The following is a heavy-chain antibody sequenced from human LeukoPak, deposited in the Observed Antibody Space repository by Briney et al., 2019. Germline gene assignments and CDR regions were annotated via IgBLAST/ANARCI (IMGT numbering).Heavy chain of an antibody. CDR2: IRSKAFGGTT. CDR3: TRGRYDILTGYYD. CDR1: GFTFGDYA. Sequence: GGSLRLSCTASGFTFGDYAMSWFRQAPGKGLEWVSFIRSKAFGGTTEYAASVKGRFTISRDDSKSIAYLQMNSLKTEDTAVYYCTRGRYDILTGYYDWGQGTLVTVSS. J-gene: IGHJ4*02. V-gene: IGHV3-49*03. D-gene: IGHD3-9*01.